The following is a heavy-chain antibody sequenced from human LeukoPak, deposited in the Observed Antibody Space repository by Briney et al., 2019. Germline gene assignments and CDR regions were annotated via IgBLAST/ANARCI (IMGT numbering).Heavy chain of an antibody. CDR1: GFTFDDYA. J-gene: IGHJ3*02. Sequence: GGSLRLSCAASGFTFDDYAMHWVRQAPGKGLEWVSGISWNSGSIGYADSVKGRFTISRDNAKNSLYLQMNSLRAEDMALYYCAKETAAAGTRFAFDIWGQGTMVTVSS. V-gene: IGHV3-9*03. D-gene: IGHD6-13*01. CDR3: AKETAAAGTRFAFDI. CDR2: ISWNSGSI.